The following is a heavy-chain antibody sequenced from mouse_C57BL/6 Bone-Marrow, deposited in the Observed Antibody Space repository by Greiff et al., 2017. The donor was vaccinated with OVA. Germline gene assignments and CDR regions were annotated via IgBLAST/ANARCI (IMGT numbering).Heavy chain of an antibody. CDR2: IRSGGSYT. V-gene: IGHV5-6*01. CDR3: ARRGLLPLYAMGY. J-gene: IGHJ4*01. D-gene: IGHD2-3*01. Sequence: EVQLVESGGDLVKPGGSLKLSCAASGFTFSSYGMSWVRQTPDKRLEWVATIRSGGSYTYYPDSVKGRVTLSRDNAKNTLYLQMSSLKSEDTAMYCCARRGLLPLYAMGYWGQGPSVTVSS. CDR1: GFTFSSYG.